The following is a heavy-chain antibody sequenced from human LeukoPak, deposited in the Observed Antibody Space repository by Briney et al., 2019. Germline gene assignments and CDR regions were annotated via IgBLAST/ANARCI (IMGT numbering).Heavy chain of an antibody. J-gene: IGHJ5*02. V-gene: IGHV1-18*04. D-gene: IGHD1-7*01. CDR1: GYTFTGYY. CDR3: ARDKLTGTTKWFDP. Sequence: ALVKVSCKASGYTFTGYYMHWVRQAPGQGLEWMGWISAYNGNTNYAQKLQGRVTMTTDTSTSTAYMAPRSLRSDDTAVYYCARDKLTGTTKWFDPWGQGTLVTVSS. CDR2: ISAYNGNT.